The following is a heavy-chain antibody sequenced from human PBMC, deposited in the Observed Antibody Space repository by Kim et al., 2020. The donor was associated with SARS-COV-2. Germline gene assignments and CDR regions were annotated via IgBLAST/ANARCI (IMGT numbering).Heavy chain of an antibody. CDR2: ICDGGAST. V-gene: IGHV3-23*01. J-gene: IGHJ4*01. Sequence: GGSLRLSCAASGFTFSNYAMSWVRQAPGKGLEWVAIICDGGASTYYADSVKGRFTISRDNSKNTLDLQMNSLRAEDTAVYYCAKDQGGSGPPILFDYWR. CDR1: GFTFSNYA. D-gene: IGHD6-19*01. CDR3: AKDQGGSGPPILFDY.